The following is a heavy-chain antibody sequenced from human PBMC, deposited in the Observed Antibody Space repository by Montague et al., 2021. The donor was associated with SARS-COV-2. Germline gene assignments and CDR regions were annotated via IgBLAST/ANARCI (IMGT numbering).Heavy chain of an antibody. CDR1: GGSFSGYY. J-gene: IGHJ5*02. CDR2: INNSGST. Sequence: SETLSLTCAVYGGSFSGYYCTWIRQPPGKGLEWIGEINNSGSTNXNPXLKSRVTISVDTSKNQFSLKLSSVTAADTAAYYCARQKMGSVTIFGVVMHDRWFDPWGQGTLVTVSS. D-gene: IGHD3-3*01. V-gene: IGHV4-34*01. CDR3: ARQKMGSVTIFGVVMHDRWFDP.